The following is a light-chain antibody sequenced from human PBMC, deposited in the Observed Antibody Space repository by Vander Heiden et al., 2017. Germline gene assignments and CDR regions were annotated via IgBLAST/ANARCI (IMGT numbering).Light chain of an antibody. J-gene: IGLJ3*02. CDR1: NIGTER. V-gene: IGLV3-21*02. CDR3: QVWDTNNDHPGVV. Sequence: YVLPLPPSLSLPPRQTARITCGGNNIGTERVHWYQQEPGQAPVLVVYDDSDRPSGIPDRFSGSKSGNTATLTSSRVEAGDEADYYGQVWDTNNDHPGVVFGGGTKLTVL. CDR2: DDS.